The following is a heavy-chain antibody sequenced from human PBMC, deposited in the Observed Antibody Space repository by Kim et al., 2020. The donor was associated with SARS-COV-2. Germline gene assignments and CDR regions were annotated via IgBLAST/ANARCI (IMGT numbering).Heavy chain of an antibody. J-gene: IGHJ5*02. CDR3: AREGGMYSGSKRVDWFDP. D-gene: IGHD1-26*01. Sequence: KSRVTISVDTSKNQFSLKLSSVTAADTAVYYCAREGGMYSGSKRVDWFDPWGQGTLVTVSS. V-gene: IGHV4-39*07.